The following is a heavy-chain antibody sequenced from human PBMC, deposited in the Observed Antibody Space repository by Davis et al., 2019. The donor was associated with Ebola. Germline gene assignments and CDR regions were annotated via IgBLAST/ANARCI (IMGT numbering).Heavy chain of an antibody. D-gene: IGHD3-3*01. Sequence: SLKISCAASGFTFSSYAMHWVRQAPGKGLEWVSGISWNSGSIGYADSVKGRFTISRDNAKNSLYLQMNSLRAEDTALYYCAKDSFYDFWSGYYSFDYWGQGTLVTVSS. CDR1: GFTFSSYA. V-gene: IGHV3-9*01. CDR2: ISWNSGSI. CDR3: AKDSFYDFWSGYYSFDY. J-gene: IGHJ4*02.